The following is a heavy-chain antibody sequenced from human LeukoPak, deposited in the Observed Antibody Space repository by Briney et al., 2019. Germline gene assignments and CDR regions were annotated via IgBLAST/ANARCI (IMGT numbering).Heavy chain of an antibody. Sequence: GGSLRLSCAASGFTFDDYALHWVRQPPGKGLEWLSIISWNSGYIGYADSVKGRFTISRDNAKNSLYLQMNSLRAEDTAFYYCAKVRGTYSSGYFFDYWGQGALVTVSS. CDR3: AKVRGTYSSGYFFDY. CDR1: GFTFDDYA. CDR2: ISWNSGYI. D-gene: IGHD6-19*01. J-gene: IGHJ4*02. V-gene: IGHV3-9*01.